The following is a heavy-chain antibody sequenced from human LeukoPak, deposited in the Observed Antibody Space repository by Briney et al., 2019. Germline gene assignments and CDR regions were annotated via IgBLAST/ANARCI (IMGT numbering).Heavy chain of an antibody. CDR2: IRSDGSNK. V-gene: IGHV3-30*02. D-gene: IGHD3-22*01. Sequence: GGSLRLSCAGSGFSFSSYGMHWVRQAPGKGLEWMAFIRSDGSNKYYADSVKGRFTISRDNSKNTLYLQMNSLRAADTAMYYCVREKGSSGYFAFDVWGQGTMVTVSS. CDR1: GFSFSSYG. CDR3: VREKGSSGYFAFDV. J-gene: IGHJ3*01.